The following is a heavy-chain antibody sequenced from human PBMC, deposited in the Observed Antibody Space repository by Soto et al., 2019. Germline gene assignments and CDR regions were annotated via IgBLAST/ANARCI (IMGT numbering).Heavy chain of an antibody. Sequence: WASVKVSCKVSGYTLTELSMHWVRQAPGKGLEWMGGFDPEDGETIYAQKFQGRVTMTEDTSTDTAYMELSSLRSEDTAVYYCATGGRYYDSSGYYDYWGQGNLVPVSS. CDR1: GYTLTELS. D-gene: IGHD3-22*01. J-gene: IGHJ4*02. CDR3: ATGGRYYDSSGYYDY. CDR2: FDPEDGET. V-gene: IGHV1-24*01.